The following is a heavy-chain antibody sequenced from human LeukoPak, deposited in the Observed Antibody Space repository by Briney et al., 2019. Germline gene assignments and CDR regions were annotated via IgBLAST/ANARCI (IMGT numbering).Heavy chain of an antibody. Sequence: NPSQTLSLTCTVPGGSISSGDYYWSWIRQPPGKGLEWIGYIYYSGSTYYNPSLKSRVTISVDTSKNQFSLKLSSVTAADTAVYYRARYQGSWFDPWGQGTLVTVSS. CDR3: ARYQGSWFDP. CDR2: IYYSGST. D-gene: IGHD2-2*01. CDR1: GGSISSGDYY. V-gene: IGHV4-30-4*01. J-gene: IGHJ5*02.